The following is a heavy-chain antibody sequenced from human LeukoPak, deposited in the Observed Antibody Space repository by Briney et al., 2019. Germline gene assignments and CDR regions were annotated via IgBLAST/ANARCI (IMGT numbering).Heavy chain of an antibody. CDR2: IDARSGIT. V-gene: IGHV3-48*01. CDR1: GFTFTIFG. D-gene: IGHD3-3*01. CDR3: ARTYDFGRGPPGDAFDN. J-gene: IGHJ3*02. Sequence: GGSLRLSCAASGFTFTIFGLNWVRQAPGKGPEWVSYIDARSGITYYADSVQGRFTISGDNAKESVFLQMNSLRADDTAVYYCARTYDFGRGPPGDAFDNWGPGTSVIVSS.